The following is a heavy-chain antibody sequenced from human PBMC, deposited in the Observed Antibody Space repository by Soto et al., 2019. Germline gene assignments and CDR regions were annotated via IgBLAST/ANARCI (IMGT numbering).Heavy chain of an antibody. CDR2: INHSGST. V-gene: IGHV4-34*01. CDR1: GGSFSGYY. Sequence: SETLSLTCAVYGGSFSGYYWSWIRQPPGKGLEWIGEINHSGSTNYNPSLKSRVTISVDTSKNQFSLKLSSVTAADTAAYYCARGSRWYYDFWSGYPTFDPWGQGTLVTVSS. D-gene: IGHD3-3*01. J-gene: IGHJ5*02. CDR3: ARGSRWYYDFWSGYPTFDP.